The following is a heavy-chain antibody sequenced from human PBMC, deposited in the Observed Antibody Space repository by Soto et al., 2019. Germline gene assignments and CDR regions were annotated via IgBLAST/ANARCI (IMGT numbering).Heavy chain of an antibody. D-gene: IGHD3-16*01. V-gene: IGHV3-15*01. CDR3: TSDVFGGEVSLYPPA. J-gene: IGHJ4*02. CDR2: IKDKTDGGST. CDR1: GFPLIDAW. Sequence: EVKLVQSGGGLVKPGGSLRLSCAASGFPLIDAWMSWVRQAPGKGLEWVGRIKDKTDGGSTDYAAPVKGRFTISRDDSKNTLYLQLNSLRIEDTAVFYCTSDVFGGEVSLYPPAWGQGTLVTVSS.